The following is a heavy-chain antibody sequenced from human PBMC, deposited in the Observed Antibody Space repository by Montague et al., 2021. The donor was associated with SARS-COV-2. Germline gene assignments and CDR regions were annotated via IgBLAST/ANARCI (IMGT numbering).Heavy chain of an antibody. V-gene: IGHV4-59*01. Sequence: SETLSLTCEVSGGSIRSYYWSWIRQSPGKGLEWIGYVHYTGSTKYNPSLKTRVTLSLDTPKNHFSLRLISVTAADTAVYYCARAQNICFIANCVNYFDLGGLGALASVSS. CDR2: VHYTGST. CDR1: GGSIRSYY. CDR3: ARAQNICFIANCVNYFDL. D-gene: IGHD1-1*01. J-gene: IGHJ4*02.